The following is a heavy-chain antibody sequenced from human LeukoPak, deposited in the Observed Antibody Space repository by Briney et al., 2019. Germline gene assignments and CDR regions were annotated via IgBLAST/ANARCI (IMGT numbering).Heavy chain of an antibody. J-gene: IGHJ4*02. Sequence: GGSLRLSCAASRFTFSNYWMSWVRQAPGKGLEWVANIKQDESEIYYVDSVKGRFTISRDNAKNSLYLQMNSLRAEDTAVYYCARSSAAGFDYWGQGTLVTVSS. D-gene: IGHD6-13*01. V-gene: IGHV3-7*01. CDR3: ARSSAAGFDY. CDR2: IKQDESEI. CDR1: RFTFSNYW.